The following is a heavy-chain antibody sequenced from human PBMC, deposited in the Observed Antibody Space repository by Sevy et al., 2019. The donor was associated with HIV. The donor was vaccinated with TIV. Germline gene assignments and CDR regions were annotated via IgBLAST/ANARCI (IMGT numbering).Heavy chain of an antibody. CDR2: IYPGDSDT. Sequence: GESLKISCKGSGYSFSDYWVGWVRQMPGKGLEWRVIIYPGDSDTTYSPAFQGQVTISADKSISTAYLQWSSLKASDTAIYYCARGARGTLPSYYYYTMDVWGQGTTVTVSS. CDR3: ARGARGTLPSYYYYTMDV. D-gene: IGHD1-1*01. V-gene: IGHV5-51*01. CDR1: GYSFSDYW. J-gene: IGHJ6*02.